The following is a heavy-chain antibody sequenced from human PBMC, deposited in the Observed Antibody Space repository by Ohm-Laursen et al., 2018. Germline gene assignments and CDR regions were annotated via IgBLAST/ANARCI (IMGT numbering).Heavy chain of an antibody. J-gene: IGHJ4*02. V-gene: IGHV3-48*03. CDR1: GFTFSSYE. CDR2: ISGSDSTI. D-gene: IGHD2-21*01. CDR3: ARYGLPDY. Sequence: SLRLPCSASGFTFSSYEMNWVRQAPGKGLEWVSYISGSDSTIYYADSVKGRFTISRDNAKNSLYLQMNSLRAEDTAVYYCARYGLPDYWGQGTLVTVSS.